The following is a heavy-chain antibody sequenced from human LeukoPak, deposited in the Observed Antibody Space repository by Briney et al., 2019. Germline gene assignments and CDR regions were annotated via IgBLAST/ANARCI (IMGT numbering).Heavy chain of an antibody. J-gene: IGHJ4*02. Sequence: PGGSLRLSCAASGFTFINYWMGWARQAPGKGLEWVANIKQDGSETYYVDSVKGRFTISRDNAKNSLYLQMNSLRAEDTAVYYCARDWDYWGQGTLVTVSS. CDR3: ARDWDY. CDR1: GFTFINYW. CDR2: IKQDGSET. V-gene: IGHV3-7*01.